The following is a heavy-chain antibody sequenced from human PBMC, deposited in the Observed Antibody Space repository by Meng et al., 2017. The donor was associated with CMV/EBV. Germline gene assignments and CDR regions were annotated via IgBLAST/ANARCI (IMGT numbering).Heavy chain of an antibody. J-gene: IGHJ4*02. V-gene: IGHV4-38-2*02. CDR2: IYHSGST. CDR1: GYSISSGYY. CDR3: ANLYCSSTSCYNDY. Sequence: SETLSLTCTVSGYSISSGYYWGWIRQPPGKGLEWIGSIYHSGSTYYNTSLKSRVTISVDTSKNQFSLKLSSVTAADTAVYYCANLYCSSTSCYNDYWGQGTLVTVSS. D-gene: IGHD2-2*02.